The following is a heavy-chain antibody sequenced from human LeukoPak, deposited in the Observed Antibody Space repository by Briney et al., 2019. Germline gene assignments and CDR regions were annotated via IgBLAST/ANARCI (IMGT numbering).Heavy chain of an antibody. CDR1: GYTFTSYD. J-gene: IGHJ5*02. CDR3: ARGRGCSSTSCYTGLDWFDP. CDR2: MNPNSGNT. Sequence: ASVKVSCKASGYTFTSYDINWVRQATGQGLEWMGWMNPNSGNTGYAQKFQGRVTMTRNTSISTAYMGLSSLRSEDTAVYYCARGRGCSSTSCYTGLDWFDPWGQGTLVTVSS. D-gene: IGHD2-2*02. V-gene: IGHV1-8*01.